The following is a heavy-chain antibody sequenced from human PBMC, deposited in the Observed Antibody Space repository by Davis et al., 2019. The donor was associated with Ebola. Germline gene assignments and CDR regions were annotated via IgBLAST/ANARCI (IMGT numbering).Heavy chain of an antibody. V-gene: IGHV4-34*01. J-gene: IGHJ5*02. CDR1: GGSISSYY. CDR2: INHSGST. CDR3: ARDKGWLHSNNWFDP. Sequence: GSLRLSCTVSGGSISSYYWSWIRQPPGKGLEWIGEINHSGSTNYNPSLKSRVTISVDTSKNRFSLKLSSVTAADTAVYYCARDKGWLHSNNWFDPWGQGTLVTVSS. D-gene: IGHD6-19*01.